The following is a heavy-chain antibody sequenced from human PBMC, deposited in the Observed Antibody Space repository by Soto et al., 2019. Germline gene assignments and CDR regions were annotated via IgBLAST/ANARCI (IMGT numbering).Heavy chain of an antibody. CDR3: ARAHYGPSGYYFDS. V-gene: IGHV4-30-2*01. CDR1: GYSISSGGYS. J-gene: IGHJ4*02. Sequence: QVRLQESGSGLVKPSQTLSLTSTVSGYSISSGGYSWSWIRQPPRQGLEWIGYTYHTGSTSYSPSLKSRVTMSVDKSKNQFSLSLNSVTAADTAIYYCARAHYGPSGYYFDSWGQGALFTVSS. D-gene: IGHD3-22*01. CDR2: TYHTGST.